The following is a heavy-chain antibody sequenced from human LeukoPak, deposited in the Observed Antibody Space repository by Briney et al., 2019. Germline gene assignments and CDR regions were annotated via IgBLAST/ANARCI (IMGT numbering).Heavy chain of an antibody. D-gene: IGHD3-3*01. CDR3: ARRVVAIFYFDY. CDR1: AYSIRSGYF. Sequence: SETLSLTCTVSAYSIRSGYFWGWIRQPPGKGLEWIGYIYHSGITYYNPSLKSRVTMSLDRSKNQFSLKLTSVTAADTAVYYCARRVVAIFYFDYWGQGALVTVSS. J-gene: IGHJ4*02. CDR2: IYHSGIT. V-gene: IGHV4-38-2*02.